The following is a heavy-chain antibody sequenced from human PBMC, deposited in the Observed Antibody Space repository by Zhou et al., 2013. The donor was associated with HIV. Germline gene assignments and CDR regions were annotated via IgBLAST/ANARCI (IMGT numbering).Heavy chain of an antibody. CDR2: IIPILGTT. V-gene: IGHV1-69*04. J-gene: IGHJ5*02. CDR3: ARRSGRGWFDP. Sequence: QVQLVQSGAEMRKPGSSVKVSCKPSGGIFVSYAISWVRQAPGQGLEYMGRIIPILGTTNYAQNFQGRVTITADRSTNAVYMELSGLRSEDTAVYYCARRSGRGWFDPWGQGTLVTVSS. CDR1: GGIFVSYA. D-gene: IGHD1-26*01.